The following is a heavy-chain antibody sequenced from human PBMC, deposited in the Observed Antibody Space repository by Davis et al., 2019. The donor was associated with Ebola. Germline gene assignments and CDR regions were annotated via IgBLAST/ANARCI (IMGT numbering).Heavy chain of an antibody. V-gene: IGHV4-39*07. CDR1: GGSISSDTYY. CDR2: IYYSGST. D-gene: IGHD4-11*01. Sequence: SETLSLTCTVSGGSISSDTYYWGWIRQPPGKGLEWIGSIYYSGSTNYNPSLKSRVTISVDTSKNQFSLKLSSVTAADTAVYYCARDPSNYSTNYYYYYGMDVWGQGTTVTVSS. CDR3: ARDPSNYSTNYYYYYGMDV. J-gene: IGHJ6*02.